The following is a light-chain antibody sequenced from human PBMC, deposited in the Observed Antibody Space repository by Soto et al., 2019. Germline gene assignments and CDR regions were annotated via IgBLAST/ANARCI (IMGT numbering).Light chain of an antibody. V-gene: IGLV1-44*01. CDR1: SSNVGVNS. J-gene: IGLJ1*01. CDR3: AAWDDSLNPSYV. CDR2: NNN. Sequence: QSALTQPPSASGTPGQRVTISCSGSSSNVGVNSVNWYQQVPGTTPRLLIYNNNQRPSGVPDRFSGSKSGTSASLAISGLQSEDEADYYCAAWDDSLNPSYVFGTGTKLTVL.